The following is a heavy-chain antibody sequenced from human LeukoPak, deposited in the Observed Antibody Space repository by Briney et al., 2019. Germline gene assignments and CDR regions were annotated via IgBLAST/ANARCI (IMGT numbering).Heavy chain of an antibody. CDR1: GGSFSGYY. CDR3: ARGIAVVTDDNWFDP. Sequence: SETLSLTCAVYGGSFSGYYWSWIRQPPGKGLEWIGEINHSGSTNYNPSLKSRVTISVDTSKNQFSLKLSSVTAADTAVYYCARGIAVVTDDNWFDPWGQGTLVTVSS. J-gene: IGHJ5*02. D-gene: IGHD2-21*02. CDR2: INHSGST. V-gene: IGHV4-34*01.